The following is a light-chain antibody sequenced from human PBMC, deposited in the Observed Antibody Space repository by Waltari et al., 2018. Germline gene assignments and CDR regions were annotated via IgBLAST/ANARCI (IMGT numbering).Light chain of an antibody. CDR1: QSITNW. CDR2: KAS. Sequence: IQMTQSPSTLSASVGDKVSITCRASQSITNWLDWYQQKPGKAPKLLIYKASNSENGAPSTFSGSGAGTEATLTISRRQTDDFATCDGQQYDNYWKFDQGTKVEIK. CDR3: QQYDNYWK. J-gene: IGKJ1*01. V-gene: IGKV1-5*03.